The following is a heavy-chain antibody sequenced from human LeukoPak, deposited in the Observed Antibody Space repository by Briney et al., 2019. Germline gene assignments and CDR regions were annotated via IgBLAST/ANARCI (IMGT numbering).Heavy chain of an antibody. D-gene: IGHD3-9*01. CDR3: AKGTYYDILTGFDY. CDR1: GFTFDDYA. Sequence: GRSLGLSCAASGFTFDDYAMPWVRQAPGKGLEWVSGISWNSGSIGYADSVKGRFTISRDNAKNSLYLQMNSLRAEDTALYYCAKGTYYDILTGFDYWGQGTLVTVSS. CDR2: ISWNSGSI. V-gene: IGHV3-9*01. J-gene: IGHJ4*02.